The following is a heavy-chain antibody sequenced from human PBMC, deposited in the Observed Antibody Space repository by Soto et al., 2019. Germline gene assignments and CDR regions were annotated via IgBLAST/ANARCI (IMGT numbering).Heavy chain of an antibody. CDR1: GYTFTSYG. CDR2: ISAYNGNT. Sequence: ASVKVSFKASGYTFTSYGISWLRQAPGQGLEWMGWISAYNGNTNYAQKLQGRVTMTTDTSTSTAYMELRSLRSDDTAVYYCAIGRRRNYDFSLWGQGTLVTVS. J-gene: IGHJ4*02. D-gene: IGHD3-3*01. V-gene: IGHV1-18*04. CDR3: AIGRRRNYDFSL.